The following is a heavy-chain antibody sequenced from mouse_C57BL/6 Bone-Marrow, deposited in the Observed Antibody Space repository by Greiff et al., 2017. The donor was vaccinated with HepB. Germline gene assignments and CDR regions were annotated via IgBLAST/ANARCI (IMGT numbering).Heavy chain of an antibody. V-gene: IGHV1-55*01. J-gene: IGHJ3*01. CDR2: IYPGSGST. CDR3: ARSPHDGYYSWFAY. CDR1: GYTFTSYW. D-gene: IGHD2-3*01. Sequence: QVQLKQPGAELVKPGASVKMSCKASGYTFTSYWITWVKQRPGQGLEWIGDIYPGSGSTNYNEKFKSKATLTVDTSSSTAYMQLSSLTSEDSAVYYCARSPHDGYYSWFAYWGQGTLVTVSA.